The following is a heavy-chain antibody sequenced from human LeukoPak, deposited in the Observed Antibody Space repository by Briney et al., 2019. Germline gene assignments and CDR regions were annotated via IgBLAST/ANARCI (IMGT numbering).Heavy chain of an antibody. Sequence: GGSLRLSCAVSGFTVSSNYMSWVRQAPGKGLEWVSVIYSGGSTYYADSVKGRFTISRDNSKNTLYLQMNSLRAEDTAVYYCARGVNPVDYWGQGTLVTVSS. CDR2: IYSGGST. D-gene: IGHD1-14*01. CDR3: ARGVNPVDY. J-gene: IGHJ4*02. CDR1: GFTVSSNY. V-gene: IGHV3-53*01.